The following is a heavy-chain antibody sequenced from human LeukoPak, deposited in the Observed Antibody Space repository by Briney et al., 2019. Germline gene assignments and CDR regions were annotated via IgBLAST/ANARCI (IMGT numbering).Heavy chain of an antibody. J-gene: IGHJ5*02. CDR2: IIPIFGTA. CDR3: ASERSYCYGSGNNNWFDP. CDR1: GGTFSSYA. Sequence: SVKVSCKASGGTFSSYAISWVRQAPGQGLEWMGGIIPIFGTANYAQKFQGRVTITTDESTSTAYMELSSLRSEDTAVYYCASERSYCYGSGNNNWFDPWGQGTLVTVSS. V-gene: IGHV1-69*05. D-gene: IGHD3-10*01.